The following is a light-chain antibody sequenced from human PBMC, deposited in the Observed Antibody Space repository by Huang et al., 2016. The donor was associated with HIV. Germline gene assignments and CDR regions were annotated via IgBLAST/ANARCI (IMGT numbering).Light chain of an antibody. J-gene: IGKJ1*01. CDR1: QGVSTD. Sequence: AIQVTQSPSSLSASVGDRVTITCRTSQGVSTDLGWYRQKPGKAPDLLIYAASSLHSGVTSRFSGSGSGTEFTLTISSLQSEDFATYYCLQDYDYPWTFGQGTKVEMK. CDR2: AAS. CDR3: LQDYDYPWT. V-gene: IGKV1-6*01.